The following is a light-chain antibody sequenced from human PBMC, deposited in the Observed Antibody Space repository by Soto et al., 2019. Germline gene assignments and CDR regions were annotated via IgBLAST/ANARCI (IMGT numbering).Light chain of an antibody. J-gene: IGKJ1*01. CDR2: KTS. V-gene: IGKV1-5*03. CDR3: QYYNNYCWT. Sequence: DIQLTQSPSTLSASVGDRVTITCRASQSISSWLAWYQQKPGKAPKFLIYKTSNLESGVPSRFSGSGSGTEFTLTISSLQPDDSATYYCQYYNNYCWTFGQGTKVELK. CDR1: QSISSW.